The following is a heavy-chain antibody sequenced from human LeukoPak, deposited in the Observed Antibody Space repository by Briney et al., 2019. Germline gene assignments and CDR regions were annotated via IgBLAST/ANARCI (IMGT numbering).Heavy chain of an antibody. J-gene: IGHJ5*02. D-gene: IGHD6-13*01. CDR2: IYYSGST. Sequence: SETLSLTCTVSGGSISSSSYYWGWNRQPPGKGLEWIGSIYYSGSTYYNPSLKSRVTISVDTSKNQFSLKLSSVTAADTAVYYCASGPSSSWYGNWFDPWGQGTLVTVSS. CDR1: GGSISSSSYY. V-gene: IGHV4-39*01. CDR3: ASGPSSSWYGNWFDP.